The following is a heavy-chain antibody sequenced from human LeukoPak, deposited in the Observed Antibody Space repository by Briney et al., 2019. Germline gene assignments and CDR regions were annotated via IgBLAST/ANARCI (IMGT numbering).Heavy chain of an antibody. V-gene: IGHV3-23*01. D-gene: IGHD1-1*01. J-gene: IGHJ4*02. CDR2: ISGSGGST. Sequence: GGSLRLSSAASGFTFSSYAMSWVRQGPGKGVEWVSAISGSGGSTYYADSVKGRFTISRDNSKNTLYLQMNSLRAEDTAVYYCAKDPTAADNLDYWGQGTLVTVSS. CDR1: GFTFSSYA. CDR3: AKDPTAADNLDY.